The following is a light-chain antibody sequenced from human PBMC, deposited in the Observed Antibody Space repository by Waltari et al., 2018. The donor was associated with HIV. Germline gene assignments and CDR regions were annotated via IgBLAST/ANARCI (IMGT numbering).Light chain of an antibody. CDR2: EVY. CDR3: CSYAGSRTHWV. CDR1: SSDVGSYNL. J-gene: IGLJ3*02. V-gene: IGLV2-23*02. Sequence: QAALTQPAAGAGAPGQSITIACTGSSSDVGSYNLVSWYQHHPGKAPKLMIYEVYHRPSGVSNRFSGSKSGDTAFLTISGLQAADEAAYYCCSYAGSRTHWVFGGGTKLTVL.